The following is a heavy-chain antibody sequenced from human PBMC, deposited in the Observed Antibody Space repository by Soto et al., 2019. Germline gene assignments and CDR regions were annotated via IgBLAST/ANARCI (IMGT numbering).Heavy chain of an antibody. J-gene: IGHJ5*02. Sequence: GGSLRLSCAASGFTVSSNYMSWVRQAPGKGLERVSVIYSGGSTYYADSVKGRFTISRDNSKNTLYLQMNSLRAEDTAVYYCARDLRLPGGYNYKWFDPWGQGTLVTVSS. V-gene: IGHV3-66*01. D-gene: IGHD6-25*01. CDR1: GFTVSSNY. CDR3: ARDLRLPGGYNYKWFDP. CDR2: IYSGGST.